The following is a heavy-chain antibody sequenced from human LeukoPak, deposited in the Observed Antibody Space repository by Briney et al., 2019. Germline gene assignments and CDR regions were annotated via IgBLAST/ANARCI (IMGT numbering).Heavy chain of an antibody. CDR1: GHTFTGYY. D-gene: IGHD3-10*02. CDR3: ARGVFGESLES. J-gene: IGHJ4*02. V-gene: IGHV1-2*02. CDR2: MNPNVGGA. Sequence: ASVKVSCKASGHTFTGYYVYWMRQAPGQGLKWMGWMNPNVGGANFPQKFQGRVTVTSDPAISAAYMELRRLRSDDTAVYYCARGVFGESLESWGQGTLVTVSS.